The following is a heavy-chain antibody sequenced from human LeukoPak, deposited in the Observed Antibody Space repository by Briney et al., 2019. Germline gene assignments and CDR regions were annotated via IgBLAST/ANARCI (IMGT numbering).Heavy chain of an antibody. CDR2: IYYSGST. J-gene: IGHJ3*02. CDR1: GGSISSSSYY. Sequence: PSETLSLTCTVSGGSISSSSYYWGWIRQPPGKGLEWIGSIYYSGSTYYNPSLKSRVTISVDTSKTQFSLKLSSVTAADTAVYYCARRDYDFWSGYAFDIWGQGTMVTVSS. V-gene: IGHV4-39*01. D-gene: IGHD3-3*01. CDR3: ARRDYDFWSGYAFDI.